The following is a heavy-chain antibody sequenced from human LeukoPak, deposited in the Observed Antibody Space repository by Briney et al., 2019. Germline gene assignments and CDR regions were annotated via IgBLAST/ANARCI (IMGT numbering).Heavy chain of an antibody. D-gene: IGHD3-22*01. Sequence: ASVKVSCKASGGTFSSYYMHWVRQAPGQGLEWMGWINPNSGGTNYAQKFQGRVTMTRDTSISTAYMELSRLRSDDTAVYYCARDSPTMIVVVIADGAFDIWGQGTMVTVSS. CDR2: INPNSGGT. V-gene: IGHV1-2*02. CDR3: ARDSPTMIVVVIADGAFDI. CDR1: GGTFSSYY. J-gene: IGHJ3*02.